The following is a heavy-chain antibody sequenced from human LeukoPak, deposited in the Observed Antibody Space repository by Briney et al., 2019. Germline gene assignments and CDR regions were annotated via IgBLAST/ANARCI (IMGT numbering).Heavy chain of an antibody. Sequence: SETLSLTCTVPGGSISSYYWSWIRQPAGKGLEWIGRIYTSGSTNYNPSLKSRVTMSVDTSKNQFSLKLSSVTAADTAVYYCARVLGYCSSTSCREDAFDIWGQGTMVTVSS. J-gene: IGHJ3*02. CDR2: IYTSGST. CDR1: GGSISSYY. CDR3: ARVLGYCSSTSCREDAFDI. V-gene: IGHV4-4*07. D-gene: IGHD2-2*01.